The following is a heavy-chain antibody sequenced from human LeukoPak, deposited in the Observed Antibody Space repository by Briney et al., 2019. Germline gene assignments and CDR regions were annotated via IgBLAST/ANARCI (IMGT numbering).Heavy chain of an antibody. CDR1: GFTFRDYY. D-gene: IGHD5-18*01. J-gene: IGHJ4*02. CDR2: ISSSGNNI. V-gene: IGHV3-11*01. CDR3: ARDFGGYSYDFDY. Sequence: GGSLRLSCAASGFTFRDYYMTWIRQAPGKGLEWVSYISSSGNNIFDADAVKGRFTISRDNSKNSLYLHMTDLRAEDTAVYFCARDFGGYSYDFDYWGQGTLVAVSS.